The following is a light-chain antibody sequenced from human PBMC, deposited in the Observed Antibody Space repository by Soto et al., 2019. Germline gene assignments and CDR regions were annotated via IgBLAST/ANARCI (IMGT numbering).Light chain of an antibody. CDR2: DLN. Sequence: QSALTQPASVSGSPGQSITISCTGTNSDIGAYNYVSWYQHHPGKAPKLIIYDLNNRPSGLSNRFSGSKSGNTASLTISGLQAEDEADYYSSSYTSSRIRVFGGGTKVTVL. CDR3: SSYTSSRIRV. CDR1: NSDIGAYNY. V-gene: IGLV2-14*03. J-gene: IGLJ3*02.